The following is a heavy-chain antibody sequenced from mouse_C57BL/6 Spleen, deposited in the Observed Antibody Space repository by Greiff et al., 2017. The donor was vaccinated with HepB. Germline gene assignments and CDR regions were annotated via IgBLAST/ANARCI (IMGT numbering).Heavy chain of an antibody. CDR1: GFTFSSYA. D-gene: IGHD2-2*01. J-gene: IGHJ2*01. CDR2: ISDGGSYT. CDR3: AREVTREY. Sequence: EVQLVESGGGLVKPGGSLKLSCAASGFTFSSYAMSWVRQTPEKRLEWVATISDGGSYTYYPDNVKGRFTISRDNAKNNLYLQMRHLKSEDTAMYYCAREVTREYWGQGTTLTVSS. V-gene: IGHV5-4*01.